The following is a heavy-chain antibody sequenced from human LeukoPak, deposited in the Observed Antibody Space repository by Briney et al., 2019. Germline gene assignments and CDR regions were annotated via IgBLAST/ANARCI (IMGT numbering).Heavy chain of an antibody. J-gene: IGHJ3*02. CDR2: INHSGST. Sequence: PSETLSLTCAVYGGSFSGYYWSWIRQPPGKGLEWIGEINHSGSTNYNPSLKSRVTISVDTSKNQFSLKLSSVTAADTAVYYCARGRVYNWSYPGLRAFDIWGQGTTVTVSS. CDR1: GGSFSGYY. D-gene: IGHD1-7*01. V-gene: IGHV4-34*01. CDR3: ARGRVYNWSYPGLRAFDI.